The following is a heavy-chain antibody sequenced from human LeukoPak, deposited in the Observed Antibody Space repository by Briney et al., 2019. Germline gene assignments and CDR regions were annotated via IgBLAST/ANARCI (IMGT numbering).Heavy chain of an antibody. V-gene: IGHV4-4*08. J-gene: IGHJ4*02. Sequence: SETLSLTCTVSSGSISTSYWTWIRQPPGKGLEWIASVYTSGSTNYNPSLKSRVTISVDTSKKQFSLNLSSVTAADTAVYYCARGGGYYPTFDYWGQGTLVTVSS. CDR1: SGSISTSY. CDR3: ARGGGYYPTFDY. D-gene: IGHD3-22*01. CDR2: VYTSGST.